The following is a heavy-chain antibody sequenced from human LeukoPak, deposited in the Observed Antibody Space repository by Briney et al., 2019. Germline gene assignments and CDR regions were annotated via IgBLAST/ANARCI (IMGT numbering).Heavy chain of an antibody. CDR2: IYPGDSDT. V-gene: IGHV5-51*01. J-gene: IGHJ4*02. CDR3: ARHGLYCSSTSCYLFDY. D-gene: IGHD2-2*01. CDR1: GYSFTNYW. Sequence: AGESLKISCKGSGYSFTNYWIAWVRQMPGKGLEWVGIIYPGDSDTRYSPSFQGQVTISADKSIRTAYLQWSSLKASDTAMYYCARHGLYCSSTSCYLFDYWGQGTLVTVSS.